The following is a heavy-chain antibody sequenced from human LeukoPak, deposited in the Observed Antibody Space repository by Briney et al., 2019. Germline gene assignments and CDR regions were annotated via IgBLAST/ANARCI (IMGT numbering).Heavy chain of an antibody. J-gene: IGHJ4*02. CDR1: GGSISSSSYY. Sequence: SETLSLTCTVSGGSISSSSYYWGWIRQPPGKGLEWIGRIYYSGSPYYNPSLKSRVTISVDTSKNQFSLKLSSVTAADTAVYYCAREGTMVRGVLSPSFDYWGQGTLVTVSS. V-gene: IGHV4-39*01. D-gene: IGHD3-10*01. CDR3: AREGTMVRGVLSPSFDY. CDR2: IYYSGSP.